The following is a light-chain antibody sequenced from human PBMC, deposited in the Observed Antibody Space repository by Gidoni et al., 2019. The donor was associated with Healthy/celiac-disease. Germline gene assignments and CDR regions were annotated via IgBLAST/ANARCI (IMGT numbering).Light chain of an antibody. J-gene: IGKJ1*01. CDR3: QQYGSSPTWT. CDR1: QSVSSSY. CDR2: GAS. Sequence: EIVLTQSPGTLSLSPGERATLSCRASQSVSSSYLAWYQQKPGQAPTLLISGASSRATGIPDRFSGSGSWTDFTLTISRLEPEDVAVYYCQQYGSSPTWTFGQGTKVEIK. V-gene: IGKV3-20*01.